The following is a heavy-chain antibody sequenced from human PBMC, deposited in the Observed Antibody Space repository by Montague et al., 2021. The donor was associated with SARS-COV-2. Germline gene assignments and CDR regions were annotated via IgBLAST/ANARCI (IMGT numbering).Heavy chain of an antibody. CDR2: VYTSGNT. Sequence: TLSLTCTVSGGSVATGEYFWNWIRQPAGKGLEWIGRVYTSGNTTYIPSLNSRLTISLDTSKYRISLNLSSVAATDTAVYYCASSSGCSYPGLFDSWGQGTLVTVSS. CDR1: GGSVATGEYF. D-gene: IGHD1-26*01. V-gene: IGHV4-61*02. CDR3: ASSSGCSYPGLFDS. J-gene: IGHJ4*02.